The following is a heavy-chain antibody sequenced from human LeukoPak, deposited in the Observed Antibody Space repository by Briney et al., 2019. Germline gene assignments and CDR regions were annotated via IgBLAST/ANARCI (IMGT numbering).Heavy chain of an antibody. Sequence: SETLSLTCTVSGGSISSSSYYWSWIRQPPGKGLEWIGYIYYSGSTNYNPSLKSRVTMSVDTSKNQFSLKLSSVTAADTAVYYCARDSSGWYVSIDYWGQGTLVTVSS. J-gene: IGHJ4*02. V-gene: IGHV4-61*01. CDR2: IYYSGST. CDR1: GGSISSSSYY. CDR3: ARDSSGWYVSIDY. D-gene: IGHD6-19*01.